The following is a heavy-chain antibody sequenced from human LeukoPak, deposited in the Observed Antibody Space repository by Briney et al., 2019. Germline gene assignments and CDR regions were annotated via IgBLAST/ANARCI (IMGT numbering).Heavy chain of an antibody. CDR1: GFIFRNYG. V-gene: IGHV3-30*02. Sequence: GGSLRLSCAASGFIFRNYGMHWVRQAPGKGLEWVAFIRYDGSDKYYVDSVRGRFTISRDDSQNTLFLQMNSLRAEDTAVYYCARDGDGSYYHFDYWGQGTLVTVSS. D-gene: IGHD1-26*01. CDR2: IRYDGSDK. CDR3: ARDGDGSYYHFDY. J-gene: IGHJ4*02.